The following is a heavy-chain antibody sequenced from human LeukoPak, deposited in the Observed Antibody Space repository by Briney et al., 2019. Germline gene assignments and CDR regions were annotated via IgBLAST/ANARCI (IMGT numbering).Heavy chain of an antibody. J-gene: IGHJ4*02. Sequence: KTSETLSLTCAVYGDSLSGYYWTWIRQPPGKGLEWIGEINHSGSTNYNPSLKSRVTISVGTSKNQFSLNLTPVTAADTAIYYCATNVPGTTYFDPWGQGTLVTVSP. D-gene: IGHD1-14*01. CDR1: GDSLSGYY. CDR2: INHSGST. CDR3: ATNVPGTTYFDP. V-gene: IGHV4-34*01.